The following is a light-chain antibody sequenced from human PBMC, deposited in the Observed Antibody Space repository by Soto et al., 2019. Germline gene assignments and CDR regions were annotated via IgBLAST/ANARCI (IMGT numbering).Light chain of an antibody. CDR1: QSVSSTF. CDR2: GAA. J-gene: IGKJ1*01. CDR3: HQFDRSVT. V-gene: IGKV3-20*01. Sequence: EIVLTQSPGSLSLSPGERATLSCRASQSVSSTFFAWYQQRPGQAPRLLMYGAASRATGNPERFSGSGSGTDFALTISRLQPEHSAVYYSHQFDRSVTFGQGTKVEIQ.